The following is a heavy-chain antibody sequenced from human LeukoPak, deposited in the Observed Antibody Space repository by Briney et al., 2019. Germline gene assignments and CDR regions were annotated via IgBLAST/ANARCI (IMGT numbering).Heavy chain of an antibody. CDR3: XXGGSSGYYLTFVWFDP. V-gene: IGHV4-34*01. J-gene: IGHJ5*02. CDR2: INHSGST. CDR1: GGSISSYY. D-gene: IGHD3-22*01. Sequence: SETLSLTCTVSGGSISSYYWSWIRQPPGKGLEWIGEINHSGSTNYNPSLKSRVTISVDTSKNQFSLKLSSVTAADTAVYYCXXGGSSGYYLTFVWFDPWGQGTLVTVSS.